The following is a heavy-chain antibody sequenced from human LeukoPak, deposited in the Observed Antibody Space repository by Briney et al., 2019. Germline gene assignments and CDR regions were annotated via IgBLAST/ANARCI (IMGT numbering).Heavy chain of an antibody. CDR2: ISSSSSYI. V-gene: IGHV3-21*01. CDR1: GFTFSSYS. CDR3: ARDKNDFWNGYSYYFDY. J-gene: IGHJ4*02. Sequence: GGSLRLSCAASGFTFSSYSMNWVRQAPGKGLEWVSSISSSSSYIYYADSVKGRFTISRDNAKNSLYLQMSSLRAEDTAVYYCARDKNDFWNGYSYYFDYWGQGTLVTVSS. D-gene: IGHD3-3*01.